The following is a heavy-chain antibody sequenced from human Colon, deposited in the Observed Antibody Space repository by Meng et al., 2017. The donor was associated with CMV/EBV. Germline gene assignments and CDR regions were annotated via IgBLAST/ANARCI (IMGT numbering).Heavy chain of an antibody. CDR1: GYTFTGYY. CDR2: INPNSGGT. V-gene: IGHV1-2*02. CDR3: ARDSSAWSPNGRFDY. D-gene: IGHD6-19*01. Sequence: SVTVSCQASGYTFTGYYMHWVRQAPGQGLEWMGWINPNSGGTNYAQKFQGRVTMTRDTSISTAYMQLSRLTSDDTAVYYCARDSSAWSPNGRFDYWGQGTLVTVSS. J-gene: IGHJ4*02.